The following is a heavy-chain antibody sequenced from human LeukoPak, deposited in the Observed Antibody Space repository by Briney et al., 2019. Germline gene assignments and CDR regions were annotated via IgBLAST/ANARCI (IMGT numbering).Heavy chain of an antibody. V-gene: IGHV1-24*01. CDR1: GSTLSKIS. J-gene: IGHJ4*02. Sequence: GASVRVSCKVSGSTLSKISIDWERQAPGKGPEWMGSVGHEDGTTIHAQKFQGRFNVTVDTATDTAYMEMSSLMSEDTAIYYCATGAIVFDYWGQGTPVTVSS. CDR2: VGHEDGTT. D-gene: IGHD3-22*01. CDR3: ATGAIVFDY.